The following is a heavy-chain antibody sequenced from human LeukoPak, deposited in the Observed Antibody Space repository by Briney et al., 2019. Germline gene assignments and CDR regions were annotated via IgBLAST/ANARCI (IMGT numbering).Heavy chain of an antibody. CDR3: ASSAAYCGGDCYYGVY. D-gene: IGHD2-21*02. Sequence: SVKVSCKASGGTFSSYAISWVRQAPGQGLEWMGGIIPIFGTANYAQKFQGRVTITTDESTSTAYMELSSLRPEDTAVYYCASSAAYCGGDCYYGVYWGQGTLVTVSS. CDR2: IIPIFGTA. V-gene: IGHV1-69*05. J-gene: IGHJ4*02. CDR1: GGTFSSYA.